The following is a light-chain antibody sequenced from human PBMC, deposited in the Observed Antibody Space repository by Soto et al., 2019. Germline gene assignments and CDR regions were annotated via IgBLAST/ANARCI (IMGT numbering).Light chain of an antibody. V-gene: IGKV1-5*01. J-gene: IGKJ1*01. CDR3: QQYSSFSRT. CDR2: DAT. Sequence: DIQMTQSPSTLSASVGDRVTITCRASQSISSWLAWYQQKPGKAPKVLIYDATSLESGVPSRFSGSGSGTDFTLTISSLQPDDFATYYCQQYSSFSRTFGQGTKVEI. CDR1: QSISSW.